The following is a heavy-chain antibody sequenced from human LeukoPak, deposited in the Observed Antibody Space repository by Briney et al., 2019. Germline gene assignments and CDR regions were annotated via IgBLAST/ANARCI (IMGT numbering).Heavy chain of an antibody. Sequence: GGSLRLSCAASGFTFSSYAMSWVRQAPGKGLEWVANIKQDGSEKYYVDSVKGRFTISRDNAKNSLYLQMNSLRAEDTAVYYCARVSSGWLFDYWGQGTLVTVSS. D-gene: IGHD6-19*01. V-gene: IGHV3-7*01. CDR2: IKQDGSEK. CDR3: ARVSSGWLFDY. J-gene: IGHJ4*02. CDR1: GFTFSSYA.